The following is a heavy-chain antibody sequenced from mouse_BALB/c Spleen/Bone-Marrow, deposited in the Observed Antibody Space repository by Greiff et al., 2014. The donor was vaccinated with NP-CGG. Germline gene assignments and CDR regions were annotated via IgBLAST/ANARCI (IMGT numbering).Heavy chain of an antibody. V-gene: IGHV1S29*02. J-gene: IGHJ3*01. D-gene: IGHD1-2*01. CDR1: GYTFTDYN. CDR3: ARRFITTAAWFAY. CDR2: IYPYNGGT. Sequence: EVQLVESGPELVKPGASVKISCKASGYTFTDYNMHWVKQSHGKSLEWIGYIYPYNGGTGYNQKFKSKATLTVDNSSSTAYMELRSLTSEESAVYYCARRFITTAAWFAYWGQGTLVTVSA.